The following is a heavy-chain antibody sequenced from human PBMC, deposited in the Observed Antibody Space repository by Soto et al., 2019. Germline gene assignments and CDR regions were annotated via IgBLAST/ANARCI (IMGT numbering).Heavy chain of an antibody. CDR2: IYYSGST. Sequence: SETLSLTCTVSVGSISSSSYYWGWIRQPPGKGLEWIGTIYYSGSTYYNPSLKSRVTMSRVTISVDTSKNQFSLKLSSVTAADTAVYYCARSFYMGGWFDPWGQGTLVTVSS. V-gene: IGHV4-39*01. J-gene: IGHJ5*02. CDR3: ARSFYMGGWFDP. D-gene: IGHD3-16*02. CDR1: VGSISSSSYY.